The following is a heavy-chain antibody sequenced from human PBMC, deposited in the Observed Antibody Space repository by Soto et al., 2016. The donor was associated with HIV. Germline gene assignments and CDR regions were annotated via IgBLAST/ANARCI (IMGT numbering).Heavy chain of an antibody. V-gene: IGHV3-74*01. D-gene: IGHD1-26*01. CDR1: GFTFSSYW. Sequence: EVQLVESGGRLVQPGGSLRLSCAASGFTFSSYWMHWVRQIPGKGLVWVSRINNDGSSSAYADSVKGRFTISRDNAKNALYLQMRSLSAEDTAIYYCARDNGRSLIQNWGRGTLVTVSS. CDR2: INNDGSSS. J-gene: IGHJ1*01. CDR3: ARDNGRSLIQN.